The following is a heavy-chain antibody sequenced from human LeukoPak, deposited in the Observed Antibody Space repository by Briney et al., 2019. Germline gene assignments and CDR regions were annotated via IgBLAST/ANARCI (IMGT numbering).Heavy chain of an antibody. J-gene: IGHJ6*02. Sequence: ASVKVSCKASGYTFTSYGISWVRQAPGQGLEWMGWISAYNGNTNYAQKLQGRVTITADKSTSTAYMEVNSLKSEDTAVYYCARDQKVGATPYFGMDVWGRGTTVTVSS. D-gene: IGHD1-26*01. CDR2: ISAYNGNT. CDR3: ARDQKVGATPYFGMDV. CDR1: GYTFTSYG. V-gene: IGHV1-18*01.